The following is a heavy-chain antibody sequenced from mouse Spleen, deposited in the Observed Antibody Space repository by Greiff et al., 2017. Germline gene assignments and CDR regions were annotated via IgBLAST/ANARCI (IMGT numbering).Heavy chain of an antibody. J-gene: IGHJ4*01. CDR2: ISSGGSYT. D-gene: IGHD2-4*01. CDR3: ARQGITTVLYAMDY. Sequence: EVQGVESGGGLVKPGGSLKLSCAASGFTFSSYAMSWVRQTPEKRLEWVATISSGGSYTYYPDSVKGRFTISRDNAKNTLYLQMSSLRSEDTAMYYCARQGITTVLYAMDYWGQGTSVTVSS. CDR1: GFTFSSYA. V-gene: IGHV5-9-3*01.